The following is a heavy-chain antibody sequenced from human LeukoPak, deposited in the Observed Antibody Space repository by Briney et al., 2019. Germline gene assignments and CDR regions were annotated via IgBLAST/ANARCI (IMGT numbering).Heavy chain of an antibody. CDR1: GFTFSSYD. J-gene: IGHJ4*02. CDR3: AALPARIAVAPY. Sequence: PGGSLRLSCAASGFTFSSYDMHWVRQATGKGLEWVSAIGTAGDTYYPGSVKGRFTISRDNAKNTLYLQMNSLRAEDTAVYYCAALPARIAVAPYWGQGTLVTVSS. CDR2: IGTAGDT. D-gene: IGHD6-19*01. V-gene: IGHV3-13*01.